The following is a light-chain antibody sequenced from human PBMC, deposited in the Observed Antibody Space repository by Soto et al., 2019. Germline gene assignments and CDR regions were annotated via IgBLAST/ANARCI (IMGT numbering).Light chain of an antibody. V-gene: IGKV3-15*01. CDR3: QQYYYISRT. CDR2: DTS. J-gene: IGKJ1*01. Sequence: EIVMTQSPATLSVSPGERATLSCRASQSVSSNLAWYQQKPGQTPRLLIYDTSTRATGVPARFSGSRSGTDFTLTISTLQAEDVAVYYCQQYYYISRTFGQGTKVDIK. CDR1: QSVSSN.